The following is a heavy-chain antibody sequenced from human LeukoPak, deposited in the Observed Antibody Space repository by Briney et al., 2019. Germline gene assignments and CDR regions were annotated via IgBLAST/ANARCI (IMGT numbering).Heavy chain of an antibody. J-gene: IGHJ4*02. Sequence: GSVKVSFKASGYTFTGYYMHWVRPAPGQGLEWMGWINPNSGGTNYAQKFQGRVTMTRDTSISTAYMELSRLRSDDTAVYYCAREQVAGIEYFDYWGQGTLVTVSS. D-gene: IGHD6-19*01. CDR1: GYTFTGYY. V-gene: IGHV1-2*02. CDR3: AREQVAGIEYFDY. CDR2: INPNSGGT.